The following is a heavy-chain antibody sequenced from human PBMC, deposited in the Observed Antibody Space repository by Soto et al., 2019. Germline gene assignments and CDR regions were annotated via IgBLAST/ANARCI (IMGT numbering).Heavy chain of an antibody. J-gene: IGHJ3*02. CDR2: INHSGST. Sequence: PSETLSLTCAVYGGSFSGYYWSWIRQPPGKGLEWIGEINHSGSTNYNPSHKSRVTISVDTSKNQFSLKLSSVTAADTAVYYCALTLEYCSGGSCPLWGAHAFDIWGQGTMVTVSS. D-gene: IGHD2-15*01. CDR3: ALTLEYCSGGSCPLWGAHAFDI. CDR1: GGSFSGYY. V-gene: IGHV4-34*01.